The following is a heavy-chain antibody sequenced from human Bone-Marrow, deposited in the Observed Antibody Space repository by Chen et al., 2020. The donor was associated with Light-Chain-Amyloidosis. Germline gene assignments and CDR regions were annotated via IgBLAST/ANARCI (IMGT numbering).Heavy chain of an antibody. J-gene: IGHJ4*02. CDR3: ARRRDGYNFDY. CDR2: IYPDDSDA. V-gene: IGHV5-51*01. Sequence: EVQLEQSGPEVKKPGESLTISCKGSGYTFPNYWIGWGRQMPGKGLEWMGVIYPDDSDARYSPSFEGQVTISADKSITTAYLQWRSLKASDTAMYYCARRRDGYNFDYWGQGTLVTVSS. CDR1: GYTFPNYW. D-gene: IGHD5-12*01.